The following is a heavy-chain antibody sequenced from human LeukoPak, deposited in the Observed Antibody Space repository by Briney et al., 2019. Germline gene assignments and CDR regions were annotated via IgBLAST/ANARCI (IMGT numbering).Heavy chain of an antibody. CDR1: GFTFSSYG. CDR2: ISYDGSNK. Sequence: GGSLRLSCAASGFTFSSYGMHWVRQAPGKGLEWVAVISYDGSNKYHADSVKGRFTISRDNAKNSLYLQMNSLRAEDTAVYYCARVNLGSPGSRSYYMDVWGKGTTVTVSS. CDR3: ARVNLGSPGSRSYYMDV. V-gene: IGHV3-30*03. D-gene: IGHD3-10*01. J-gene: IGHJ6*03.